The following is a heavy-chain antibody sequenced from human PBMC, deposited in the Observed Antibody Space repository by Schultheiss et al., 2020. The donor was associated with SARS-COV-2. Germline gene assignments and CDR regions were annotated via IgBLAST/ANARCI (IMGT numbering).Heavy chain of an antibody. J-gene: IGHJ4*02. D-gene: IGHD2-21*02. CDR1: GFTVSSNY. V-gene: IGHV3-66*01. CDR2: IYSGGST. CDR3: ARVWGCGGDCYSFDY. Sequence: GGSLRLSCAASGFTVSSNYMSWVRQAPGKGLEWVSVIYSGGSTYYADSVKGRFTISRDNSKNTLYLQMNSLRAEDTAVYYCARVWGCGGDCYSFDYWGQGTLVTVSS.